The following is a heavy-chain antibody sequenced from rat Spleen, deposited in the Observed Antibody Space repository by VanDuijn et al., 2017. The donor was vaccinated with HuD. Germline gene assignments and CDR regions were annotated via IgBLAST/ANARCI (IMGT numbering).Heavy chain of an antibody. CDR1: GFSLTSNG. Sequence: QVQLKESGPGLVQPSQTLSLTCTVPGFSLTSNGVHWVRQPPGKGLEWMGGLWGDGSTDYNSALKSLLSISRDTSKSQVFLKMNSLQTDDTAIYFCTRRGIITTTFDHWGQGVMVTVSS. V-gene: IGHV2-1*01. J-gene: IGHJ2*01. CDR3: TRRGIITTTFDH. CDR2: LWGDGST. D-gene: IGHD1-10*01.